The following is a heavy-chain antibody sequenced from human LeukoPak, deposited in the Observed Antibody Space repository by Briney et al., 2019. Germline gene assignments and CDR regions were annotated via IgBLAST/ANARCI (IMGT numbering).Heavy chain of an antibody. V-gene: IGHV3-23*01. CDR1: GFTFSSYG. CDR3: AKDRSDIVVVPDETLDY. Sequence: GGSLRLSCAASGFTFSSYGMTWVRQAPGKGLEWVSAISGSGGSTYFADSVKGRFTISRDNSKNTLYLQMNSLRAEDTAGYYCAKDRSDIVVVPDETLDYWGQGTLVTVSS. CDR2: ISGSGGST. D-gene: IGHD2-2*01. J-gene: IGHJ4*02.